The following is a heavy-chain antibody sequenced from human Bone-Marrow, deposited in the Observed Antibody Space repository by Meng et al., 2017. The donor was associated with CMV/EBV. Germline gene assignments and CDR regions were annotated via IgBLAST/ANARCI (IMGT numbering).Heavy chain of an antibody. CDR2: IYYSGST. Sequence: GSLRLSCTVSGGSVSSGSYYWSWIRQPPGKGLEWIGYIYYSGSTNYNPSLKSRVTISVDTSKNQFSLKLSSVTAADTAVYYCARVGSSSWYYFDYWGQGTLVTVSS. CDR3: ARVGSSSWYYFDY. J-gene: IGHJ4*02. D-gene: IGHD6-13*01. CDR1: GGSVSSGSYY. V-gene: IGHV4-61*01.